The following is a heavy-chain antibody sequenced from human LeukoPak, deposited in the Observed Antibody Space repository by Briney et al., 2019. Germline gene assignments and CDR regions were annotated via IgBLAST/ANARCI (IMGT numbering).Heavy chain of an antibody. D-gene: IGHD2-21*01. CDR2: ISGSSSNT. J-gene: IGHJ3*01. CDR1: GFTFSTYA. CDR3: AKDPLGVVDAFDL. Sequence: GGSLRLSCVGSGFTFSTYAMNWVRQAPGKGLEWVSTISGSSSNTYYAESVKGRFTISRDNSKNTVFLQMNNLRAEDTAIYYCAKDPLGVVDAFDLWGQGTVVTVSS. V-gene: IGHV3-23*01.